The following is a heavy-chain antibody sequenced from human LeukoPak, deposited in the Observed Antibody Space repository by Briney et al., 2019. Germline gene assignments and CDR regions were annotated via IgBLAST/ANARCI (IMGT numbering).Heavy chain of an antibody. Sequence: SGGSLRLSCAASGLTFSNFAMSWVRQAPGKGLEWVSAIGGSDGTTYYADSVRGRFTISRDNSKNTLYLQMNSLRAEDTAVYYCAKGVSGWPYYFDFWGQGTLVTVSS. V-gene: IGHV3-23*01. CDR2: IGGSDGTT. CDR3: AKGVSGWPYYFDF. CDR1: GLTFSNFA. D-gene: IGHD6-19*01. J-gene: IGHJ4*02.